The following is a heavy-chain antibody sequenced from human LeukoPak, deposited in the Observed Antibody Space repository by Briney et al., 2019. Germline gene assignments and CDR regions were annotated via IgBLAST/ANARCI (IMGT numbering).Heavy chain of an antibody. J-gene: IGHJ5*02. V-gene: IGHV3-53*01. CDR3: ARAYWFGESST. CDR2: IYSGDDT. CDR1: GFTVSSSY. D-gene: IGHD3-10*01. Sequence: GGSLRLSCAASGFTVSSSYMSWVRQAPGKGLEWVSVIYSGDDTYCADSVKDRFTISRDNSKNTVYLQMNSLRAEDTAMYYCARAYWFGESSTWGQGTLVTVSS.